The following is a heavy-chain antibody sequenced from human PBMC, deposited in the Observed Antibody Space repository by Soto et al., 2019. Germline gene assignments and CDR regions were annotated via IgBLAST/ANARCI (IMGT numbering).Heavy chain of an antibody. CDR1: GYTFSSYW. J-gene: IGHJ4*02. CDR2: IKQDGSEK. V-gene: IGHV3-7*01. CDR3: AREGSIGYYYFDY. D-gene: IGHD6-19*01. Sequence: GGSLRLSCAASGYTFSSYWMSWVRQAPGKGLECVANIKQDGSEKYYVDSVKGRFTISRDNAKNSLFLQMNSLRAEDTAVYYCAREGSIGYYYFDYWGQGTLVTVSS.